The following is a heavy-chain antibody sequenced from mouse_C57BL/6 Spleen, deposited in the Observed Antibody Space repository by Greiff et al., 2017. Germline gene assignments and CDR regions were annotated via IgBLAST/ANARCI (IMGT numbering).Heavy chain of an antibody. J-gene: IGHJ2*01. V-gene: IGHV1-69*01. CDR1: GYTFTSYW. Sequence: QVQLQPPWAELVMPGASVKLSCKASGYTFTSYWMHWVKQRPGQGLEWIGEIDPSDSYTNYNQKFKGKSTLTVDKSSSTAYMQLSSLTSEDSAVYYCAFITTVVNPHYYFDYWSQGTTLTVSS. CDR3: AFITTVVNPHYYFDY. CDR2: IDPSDSYT. D-gene: IGHD1-1*01.